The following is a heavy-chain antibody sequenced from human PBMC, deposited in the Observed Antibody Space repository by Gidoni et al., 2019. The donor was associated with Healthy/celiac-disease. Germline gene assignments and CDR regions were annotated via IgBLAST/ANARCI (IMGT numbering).Heavy chain of an antibody. V-gene: IGHV1-69*04. CDR2: IIPILGIA. CDR3: ASRYYDSSGYSRGYGMDV. CDR1: GGTFSSYA. J-gene: IGHJ6*02. D-gene: IGHD3-22*01. Sequence: QVQLVQSGAEVKKPGSSVKVSVKASGGTFSSYAISWVRQAPGQGLEWMGRIIPILGIANYAQKFQGRVTITADKSTSTAYMELSSLRSEDTAVYYCASRYYDSSGYSRGYGMDVWGQGTTVTVSS.